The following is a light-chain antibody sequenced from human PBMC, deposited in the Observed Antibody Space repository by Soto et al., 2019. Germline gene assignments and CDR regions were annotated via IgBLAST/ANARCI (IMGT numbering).Light chain of an antibody. CDR2: GAS. J-gene: IGKJ1*01. Sequence: EIVLTQSPGTLSLSPGERATLSCRASQSVSSSYLAWYQQKPGQAPRLLIYGASSRATGIPDRFSGSGSGTDFALTISRLEPGDFAVYYCEQYGSSPPTFGRGTKVEIK. V-gene: IGKV3-20*01. CDR3: EQYGSSPPT. CDR1: QSVSSSY.